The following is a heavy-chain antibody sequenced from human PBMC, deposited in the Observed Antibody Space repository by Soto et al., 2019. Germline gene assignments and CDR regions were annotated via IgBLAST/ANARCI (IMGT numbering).Heavy chain of an antibody. CDR3: ARLLWFGELSFSDY. CDR1: GFTFSSYA. Sequence: EVQLVESGGGLVQPGGSLRLSCAASGFTFSSYAMHWVRQAPGKGLEYVSAISSNGGSTYYANSVKGRFTISRDNSKNTPYLQMGSLRAEDMAVYYCARLLWFGELSFSDYWGQGTLVTVSS. V-gene: IGHV3-64*01. CDR2: ISSNGGST. J-gene: IGHJ4*02. D-gene: IGHD3-10*01.